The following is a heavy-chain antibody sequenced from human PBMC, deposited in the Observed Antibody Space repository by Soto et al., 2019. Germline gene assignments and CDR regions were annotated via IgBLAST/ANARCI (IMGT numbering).Heavy chain of an antibody. Sequence: SVKVSCKASGGTFSSYAISWVRQAPGQGLEWMGGIIPIFGTANYAQKFQGRVTITADESTSTAYMELSSLRSEDTAVYYCASGKGSVGYYYYYGMDVWGQGTTVTVSS. D-gene: IGHD6-19*01. CDR3: ASGKGSVGYYYYYGMDV. J-gene: IGHJ6*02. CDR1: GGTFSSYA. CDR2: IIPIFGTA. V-gene: IGHV1-69*13.